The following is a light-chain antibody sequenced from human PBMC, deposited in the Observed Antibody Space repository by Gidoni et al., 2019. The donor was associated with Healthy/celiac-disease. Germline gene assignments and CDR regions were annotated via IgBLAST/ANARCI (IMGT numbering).Light chain of an antibody. V-gene: IGLV2-23*01. CDR1: SSDVGSYNL. CDR3: CSYAGSSTWV. J-gene: IGLJ3*02. CDR2: EGS. Sequence: QSALTQPPSVAGSPGQSITISCTGTSSDVGSYNLVSWYQQHPGKAPKLMSYEGSKRPPGVSNRFSGSKSGNTASLTISGLQAEDEADYYCCSYAGSSTWVFGGGTKLTVL.